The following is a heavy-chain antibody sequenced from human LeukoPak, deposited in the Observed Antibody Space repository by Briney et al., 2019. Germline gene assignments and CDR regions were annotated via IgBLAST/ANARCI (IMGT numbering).Heavy chain of an antibody. J-gene: IGHJ4*02. CDR2: IPYSGGT. V-gene: IGHV4-59*01. CDR1: TDSISRYY. Sequence: PSETLSLTCSVSTDSISRYYWSWIRQSPGKGLEWIGYIPYSGGTKYNPSLKGRVTMSLDTSKNHFSLNLNSVTAADTAVYYCARRWIYYGSSGYHDFWGQGTLVNVSS. CDR3: ARRWIYYGSSGYHDF. D-gene: IGHD3-22*01.